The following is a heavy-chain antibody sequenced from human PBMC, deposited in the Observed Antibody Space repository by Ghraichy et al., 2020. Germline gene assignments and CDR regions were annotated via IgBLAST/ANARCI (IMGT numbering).Heavy chain of an antibody. Sequence: SETLSLTCTVSGGSISRNTDHWSWIRQPPGKGLEWIATIDYSGSTYYNPSLKSRVSLSIDTSKNRFSLNLSSVSAADTAAYYCARQPTIGGPYMATKGGWFDPWGQGTLVTVSS. CDR2: IDYSGST. D-gene: IGHD5-24*01. J-gene: IGHJ5*02. CDR3: ARQPTIGGPYMATKGGWFDP. V-gene: IGHV4-39*07. CDR1: GGSISRNTDH.